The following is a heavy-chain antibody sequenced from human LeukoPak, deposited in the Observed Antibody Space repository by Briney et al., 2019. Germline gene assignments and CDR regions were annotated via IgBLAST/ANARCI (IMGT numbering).Heavy chain of an antibody. J-gene: IGHJ4*02. CDR2: INHSGST. CDR3: ATARYYYGSGSYFDY. D-gene: IGHD3-10*01. V-gene: IGHV4-39*07. Sequence: PPETLSLTCTVSGGSISSGRYYWSWIRQPPGKGLEWIGEINHSGSTNYNPSLKSRVTISVDTSKNQFSLKLSSVTAADTAVYYCATARYYYGSGSYFDYWGQGTLVTVSS. CDR1: GGSISSGRYY.